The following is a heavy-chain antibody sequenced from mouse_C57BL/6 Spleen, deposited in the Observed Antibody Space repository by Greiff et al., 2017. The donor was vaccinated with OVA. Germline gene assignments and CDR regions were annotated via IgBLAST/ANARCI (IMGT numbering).Heavy chain of an antibody. D-gene: IGHD1-1*01. CDR2: ISDGGSYT. CDR3: ARDGGSSFTCYFDY. CDR1: GFTFSSYA. J-gene: IGHJ2*01. Sequence: EVMLVESGGGLVKPGGSLKLSCAASGFTFSSYAMSWVRQTPEKRLEWVATISDGGSYTYYPDNVQGRFTISRDNAKNNLYLQMSHLKSEDTAMYYCARDGGSSFTCYFDYWGQGTTLTVSS. V-gene: IGHV5-4*01.